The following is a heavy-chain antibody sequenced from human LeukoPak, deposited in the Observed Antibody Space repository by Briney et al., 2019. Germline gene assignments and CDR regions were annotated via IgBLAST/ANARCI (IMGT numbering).Heavy chain of an antibody. V-gene: IGHV3-23*01. D-gene: IGHD1-7*01. CDR3: GRDPNGNYIGAFEM. Sequence: GGSLRLSCTASGSTFSHYDMTWVRQAPGKGLEWVSSIHGGADIPSYADSVKGRFTISGDNSKNTLFLEMNSLRGEDTAVYYCGRDPNGNYIGAFEMWGPGTKVTVSS. J-gene: IGHJ3*02. CDR1: GSTFSHYD. CDR2: IHGGADIP.